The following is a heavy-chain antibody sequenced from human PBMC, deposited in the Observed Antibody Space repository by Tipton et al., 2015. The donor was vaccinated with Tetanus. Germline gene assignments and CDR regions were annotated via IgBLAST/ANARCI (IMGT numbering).Heavy chain of an antibody. J-gene: IGHJ4*02. CDR3: ARGPSGSCYDY. CDR2: ISSSSSYT. CDR1: GFTFSDYY. V-gene: IGHV3-11*06. Sequence: SLRLSCAASGFTFSDYYMSWIRQAPGKGLEWVSYISSSSSYTNYADSVKGRFTISRDNAKNSLYLQMNSLRAEDTALYYCARGPSGSCYDYWGQGTLVTVSS. D-gene: IGHD2-15*01.